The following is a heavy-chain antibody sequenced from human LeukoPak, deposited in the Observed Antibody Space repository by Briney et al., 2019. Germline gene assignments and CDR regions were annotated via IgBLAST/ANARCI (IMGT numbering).Heavy chain of an antibody. CDR2: ISSTGSSI. D-gene: IGHD3-10*01. V-gene: IGHV3-11*01. J-gene: IGHJ4*02. CDR1: GFTFGDFY. Sequence: GGSLRLSCAASGFTFGDFYMTWIRQAPGKGPEWVSFISSTGSSIYYADSVRGRFTISRDNDENSLFLHMTSLRVEDTAVYYCARQPMIRGVNVFDSWGQGTLAIVSS. CDR3: ARQPMIRGVNVFDS.